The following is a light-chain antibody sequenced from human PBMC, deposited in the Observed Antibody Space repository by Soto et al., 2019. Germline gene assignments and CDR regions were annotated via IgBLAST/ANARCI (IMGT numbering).Light chain of an antibody. Sequence: QSVLTQPPSASGTPGQWVTISCSGSSSDIGSNYVYWYQQLPGTAPKLLIYRNNQRPSAVPDRFSGSKSGTSASLAISGLRSEDEADYYCAAWDDSLSVVVFGGGTKLTVL. J-gene: IGLJ2*01. CDR3: AAWDDSLSVVV. CDR2: RNN. CDR1: SSDIGSNY. V-gene: IGLV1-47*01.